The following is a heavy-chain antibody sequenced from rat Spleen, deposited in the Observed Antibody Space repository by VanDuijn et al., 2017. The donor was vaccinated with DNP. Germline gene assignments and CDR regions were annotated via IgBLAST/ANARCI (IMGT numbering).Heavy chain of an antibody. Sequence: EVQLVESDGGLVQPGRSLKLSCAVSGFTFNDYYMAWVRQAPAKGLEWVATISYDGSSTYHRDSVKGRFTISRDNAKSTLYLQVNSLRSEDTATYYCTSNPHIRTAAPFDYWGQGVMVTVSS. D-gene: IGHD3-8*01. V-gene: IGHV5-29*01. CDR2: ISYDGSST. CDR1: GFTFNDYY. CDR3: TSNPHIRTAAPFDY. J-gene: IGHJ2*01.